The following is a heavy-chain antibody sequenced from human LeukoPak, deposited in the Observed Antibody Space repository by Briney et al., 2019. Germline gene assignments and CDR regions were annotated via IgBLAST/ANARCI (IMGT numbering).Heavy chain of an antibody. CDR3: ARRDIPAAMLAAFDI. D-gene: IGHD2-2*01. CDR1: GGTISSSSYY. CDR2: IYYSGST. V-gene: IGHV4-39*01. Sequence: PSETLSLTCTVSGGTISSSSYYWGWIRQPPGKGLEWIGSIYYSGSTYYNPSLKSRVTISVDTSKNQFSLKLSSVTAADTAVYYRARRDIPAAMLAAFDIWGQGTMVTVSS. J-gene: IGHJ3*02.